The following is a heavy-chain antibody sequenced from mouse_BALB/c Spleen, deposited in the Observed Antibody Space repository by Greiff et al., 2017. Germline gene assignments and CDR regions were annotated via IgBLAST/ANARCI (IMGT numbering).Heavy chain of an antibody. CDR2: INPSTGYT. CDR1: GYTFTSYW. D-gene: IGHD2-4*01. J-gene: IGHJ3*01. V-gene: IGHV1-7*01. CDR3: ARPYYDYSAWFAY. Sequence: QVQLKESGAELAKPGASVKMSCKASGYTFTSYWMHWVKQRPGQGLEWIGYINPSTGYTEYNQKFKDKATLTADKSSSTAYMQLSSLTSEDSAVYYCARPYYDYSAWFAYWGQGTLVTVSA.